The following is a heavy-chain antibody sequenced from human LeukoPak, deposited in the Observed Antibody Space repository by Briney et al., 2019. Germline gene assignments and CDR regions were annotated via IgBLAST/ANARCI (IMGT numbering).Heavy chain of an antibody. J-gene: IGHJ4*02. V-gene: IGHV3-74*01. CDR2: INTDGSST. CDR1: GFTFSSYW. D-gene: IGHD1-26*01. Sequence: GGSLRLSCAASGFTFSSYWMHWVRQAPGKGLVWVSRINTDGSSTSYADSVKGRFTISRDNAKNSLYLQMNSLRAEDMALYYCAKSLGPNEIVGDPFDYWGQGTLVTVSS. CDR3: AKSLGPNEIVGDPFDY.